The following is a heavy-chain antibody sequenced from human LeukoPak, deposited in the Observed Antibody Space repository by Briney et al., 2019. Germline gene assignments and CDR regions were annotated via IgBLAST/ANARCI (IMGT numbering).Heavy chain of an antibody. CDR1: GYSFFTYT. J-gene: IGHJ4*02. Sequence: ASVKVSCKASGYSFFTYTMNWVRQAPGQRLEWMGWINAGNGNTKYSQKFQGRVTITRDTSASTAYMEMRSLRSEDTAVYYCAREIDRDDYNRFFDYWGQGTLVTVSS. D-gene: IGHD5-24*01. V-gene: IGHV1-3*01. CDR3: AREIDRDDYNRFFDY. CDR2: INAGNGNT.